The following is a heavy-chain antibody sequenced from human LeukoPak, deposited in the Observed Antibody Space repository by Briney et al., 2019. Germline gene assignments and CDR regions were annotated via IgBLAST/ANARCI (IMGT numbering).Heavy chain of an antibody. CDR2: IIPIFGTA. CDR3: ASYIGSSSNYYYYYMDV. CDR1: GGTFSSYA. Sequence: SVTVSCKASGGTFSSYAISWVRQSPGQGLEWMGGIIPIFGTANYAQKFQGRVTITADESTSTAYMELSSLRSEDTAVYYCASYIGSSSNYYYYYMDVWGKGSTVTVSS. V-gene: IGHV1-69*13. J-gene: IGHJ6*03. D-gene: IGHD1-26*01.